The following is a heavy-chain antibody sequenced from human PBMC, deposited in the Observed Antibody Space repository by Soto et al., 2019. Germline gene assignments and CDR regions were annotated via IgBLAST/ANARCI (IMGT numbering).Heavy chain of an antibody. J-gene: IGHJ1*01. CDR3: ATGEDYYDSSGSQYFQH. V-gene: IGHV3-53*01. CDR2: IYSGGST. CDR1: GCTVRSNY. Sequence: DGSLSLSWAASGCTVRSNYVSWVRQAPGKGLEWVSVIYSGGSTYYADSVKGRFTISRDNSKNTLYLQMNSLRAEDTAVYYCATGEDYYDSSGSQYFQHWGQGTLVTVSS. D-gene: IGHD3-22*01.